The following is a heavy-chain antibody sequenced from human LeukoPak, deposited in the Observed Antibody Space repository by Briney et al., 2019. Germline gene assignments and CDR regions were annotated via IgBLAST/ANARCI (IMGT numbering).Heavy chain of an antibody. CDR2: ISGSGSTI. CDR1: GFTFSSYE. J-gene: IGHJ6*04. V-gene: IGHV3-48*03. D-gene: IGHD3-10*02. Sequence: SGGSLRLSCAASGFTFSSYEMNWVRQAPGKGLEWVSYISGSGSTIYYADSVKGRFTISRDNAKNSLYLQMHSLRAEDTAVYYCAELGITMIGGVWGKGTTVTISS. CDR3: AELGITMIGGV.